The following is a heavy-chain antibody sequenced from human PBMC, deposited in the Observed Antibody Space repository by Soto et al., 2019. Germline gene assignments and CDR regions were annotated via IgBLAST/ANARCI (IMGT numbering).Heavy chain of an antibody. D-gene: IGHD4-17*01. Sequence: GGSLRLSCAASGFTFSSYAMSWVRQAPGKGLEWVSAISGSGGSTYYAESVKGRFTISRDNSKNTLYLQMNSLRAEDTAVYYCAKDQAAYGDASFDYWGQGTLVTVSS. CDR3: AKDQAAYGDASFDY. CDR1: GFTFSSYA. V-gene: IGHV3-23*01. CDR2: ISGSGGST. J-gene: IGHJ4*02.